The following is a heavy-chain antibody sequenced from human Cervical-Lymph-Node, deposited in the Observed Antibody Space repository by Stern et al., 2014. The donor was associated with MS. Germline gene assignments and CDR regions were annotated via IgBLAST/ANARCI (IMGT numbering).Heavy chain of an antibody. CDR2: ISSSSSYT. CDR3: ARDPETHSSSWSY. CDR1: GFTFSDYY. D-gene: IGHD6-13*01. Sequence: VHLVESGGGLVKPGGSLRLSCAASGFTFSDYYMSWIRQAPGKGLEWVSYISSSSSYTNYADSVKGRFTISRDNAKNSLYLQMNSLRAEDTAVYYCARDPETHSSSWSYWGQGTLVTVSS. J-gene: IGHJ4*02. V-gene: IGHV3-11*06.